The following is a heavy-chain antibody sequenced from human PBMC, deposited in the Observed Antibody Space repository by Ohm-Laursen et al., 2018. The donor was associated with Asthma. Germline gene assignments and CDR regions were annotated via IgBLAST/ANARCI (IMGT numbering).Heavy chain of an antibody. CDR2: IYSTGSA. CDR3: ARVLDDSSGYGFDF. Sequence: SVTLSLTCTLSGASFSTYYWGWLRQPPGKGLEWIGYIYSTGSANYNSSLGSRVTISIDTSTNQFSLKLSSVTAADTAVYYCARVLDDSSGYGFDFWGQGTLVTVSS. J-gene: IGHJ4*02. V-gene: IGHV4-4*08. D-gene: IGHD3-22*01. CDR1: GASFSTYY.